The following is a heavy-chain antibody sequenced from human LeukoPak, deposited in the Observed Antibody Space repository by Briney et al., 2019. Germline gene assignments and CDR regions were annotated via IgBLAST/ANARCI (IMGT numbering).Heavy chain of an antibody. CDR3: ARNGDYYRLDY. D-gene: IGHD3-22*01. CDR1: GFIFSNYW. Sequence: GGSLRLSCEVSGFIFSNYWMTWVRQAPGKGLEWVANIRGDGYEKQFADSVKGRFTISRDNAKNSLYLQMNSLRVEDTAVFYCARNGDYYRLDYWGQGTLVTVSS. V-gene: IGHV3-7*01. CDR2: IRGDGYEK. J-gene: IGHJ4*02.